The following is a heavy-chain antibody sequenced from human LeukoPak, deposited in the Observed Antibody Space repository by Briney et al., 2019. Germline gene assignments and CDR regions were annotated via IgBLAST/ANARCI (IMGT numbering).Heavy chain of an antibody. CDR3: ARLVGASSRSYWYFDL. Sequence: SETLSLTCTVSGCSISSYYWSWIRQPPGKGLEWIGYIYYSGSTNYNPSLKSRVTISVDTSKNQFSLKLSSVTAADTAVYYCARLVGASSRSYWYFDLWGRGTLVTVSS. CDR1: GCSISSYY. D-gene: IGHD3-9*01. CDR2: IYYSGST. V-gene: IGHV4-59*01. J-gene: IGHJ2*01.